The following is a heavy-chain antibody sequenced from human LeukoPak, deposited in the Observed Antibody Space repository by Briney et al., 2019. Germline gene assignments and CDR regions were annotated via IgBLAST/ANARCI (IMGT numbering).Heavy chain of an antibody. Sequence: PSETLSLTCTVSGGSISTYYWSWIRQPPGKGLEWIGYIYCSGSTNYNPSLKSRVTISVDTSKNQFSLKLTSVTAADTAVYYCARDSGASNYYYYMDVLGEGTTVTVSS. CDR3: ARDSGASNYYYYMDV. V-gene: IGHV4-59*01. D-gene: IGHD3-10*01. J-gene: IGHJ6*03. CDR1: GGSISTYY. CDR2: IYCSGST.